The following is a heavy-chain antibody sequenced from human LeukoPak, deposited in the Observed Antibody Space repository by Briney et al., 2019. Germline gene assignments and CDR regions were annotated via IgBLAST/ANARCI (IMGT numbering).Heavy chain of an antibody. J-gene: IGHJ3*02. CDR1: GYTFTSYA. CDR2: INAGNGNT. CDR3: ARDDYDILTGYYMGHAFDI. D-gene: IGHD3-9*01. V-gene: IGHV1-3*01. Sequence: ASVKVSCKASGYTFTSYAMHWVRQAPGQRLEWMGWINAGNGNTKYSQKFQGRVTITRDTSTSTAYMELRSLRSDDTAVYYCARDDYDILTGYYMGHAFDIWGQGTMVTVSS.